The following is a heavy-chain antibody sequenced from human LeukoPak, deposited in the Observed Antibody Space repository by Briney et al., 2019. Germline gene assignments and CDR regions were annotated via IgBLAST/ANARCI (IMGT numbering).Heavy chain of an antibody. Sequence: PGRSLRLSCAASGFTFDDYAMHWVRQAPGKGLEWVSTISGSSVTTYYADSVKGRFTISRDNSKNTLYLQMNSLRAEDTAVYYCAKLDYYGNYWGQGTLVTVSS. CDR1: GFTFDDYA. J-gene: IGHJ4*02. CDR3: AKLDYYGNY. V-gene: IGHV3-23*01. D-gene: IGHD3-10*01. CDR2: ISGSSVTT.